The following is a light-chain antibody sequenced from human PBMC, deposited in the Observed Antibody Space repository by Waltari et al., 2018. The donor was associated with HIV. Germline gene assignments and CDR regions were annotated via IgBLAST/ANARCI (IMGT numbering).Light chain of an antibody. CDR3: QQYNSYRT. CDR2: KAS. CDR1: QRISSW. J-gene: IGKJ1*01. Sequence: DIQMTQSPSTLSSSVVDRFTITCRARQRISSWLAWYQQKPGKAPKLLIYKASSLESGVPSRFSGSGSGTEFTLTISSLQPDDFATYYCQQYNSYRTFGQGTKVEIK. V-gene: IGKV1-5*03.